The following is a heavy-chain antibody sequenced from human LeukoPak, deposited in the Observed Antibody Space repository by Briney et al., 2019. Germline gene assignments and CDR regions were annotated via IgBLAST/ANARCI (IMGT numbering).Heavy chain of an antibody. CDR1: GGSINNYY. CDR2: IYYSGST. D-gene: IGHD3-16*01. CDR3: AREPGGTLDY. J-gene: IGHJ4*02. V-gene: IGHV4-39*07. Sequence: SETLSLTCSVSGGSINNYYWNWIRQPPGKGLEWIGSIYYSGSTYYNPSLKSRVTISVDTSKNQFSLKLSSVTAADTAVYYCAREPGGTLDYWGQGTLVTVSS.